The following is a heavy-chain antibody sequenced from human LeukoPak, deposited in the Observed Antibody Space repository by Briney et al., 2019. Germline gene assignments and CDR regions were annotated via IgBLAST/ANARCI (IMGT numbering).Heavy chain of an antibody. J-gene: IGHJ4*02. D-gene: IGHD1-26*01. CDR3: AKDGVNVGATRGIGY. Sequence: GGSLRLSCAASGFTFTKYAMNWVRQAPGKGLEWVASVGGGGVTTIYAESVQGRFTVSRDNSKTTVYLQMNSLRAEDTAVYYCAKDGVNVGATRGIGYWGQGTLVTVSS. V-gene: IGHV3-23*01. CDR2: VGGGGVTT. CDR1: GFTFTKYA.